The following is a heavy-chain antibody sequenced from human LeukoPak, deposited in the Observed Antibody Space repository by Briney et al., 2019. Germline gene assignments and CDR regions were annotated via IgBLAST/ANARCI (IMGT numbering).Heavy chain of an antibody. J-gene: IGHJ5*02. V-gene: IGHV4-34*01. CDR2: INHSGST. D-gene: IGHD6-13*01. CDR1: GGSFSGYY. Sequence: SETLSLTCAVYGGSFSGYYWSWIRQPPGKGLEWIGEINHSGSTNYNPSLKSRVTISVDTSKNQFSLKLSSVTAADTAVYYCARRPYSSSFNWFDPWGQGTLVTVSS. CDR3: ARRPYSSSFNWFDP.